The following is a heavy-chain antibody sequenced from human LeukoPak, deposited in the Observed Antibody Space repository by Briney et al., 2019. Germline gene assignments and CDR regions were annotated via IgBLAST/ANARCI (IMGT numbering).Heavy chain of an antibody. J-gene: IGHJ4*02. Sequence: SETLSLTCTVSGGSISSYYWSWIRQPPGKGLEGIGSIHYSGSTYYNPSLKSRVTISVDTSKNQFSLKLSSVTAADTAVYYCARHGTWLTGLGYWGQGTLVTVSP. CDR2: IHYSGST. V-gene: IGHV4-39*01. CDR1: GGSISSYY. CDR3: ARHGTWLTGLGY. D-gene: IGHD3-9*01.